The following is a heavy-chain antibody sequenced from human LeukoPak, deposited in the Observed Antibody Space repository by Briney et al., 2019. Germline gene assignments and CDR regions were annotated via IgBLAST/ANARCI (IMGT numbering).Heavy chain of an antibody. CDR2: ISAYNGNT. CDR1: GYTFTSYG. CDR3: ARDLDQYSGRFGGFGHDF. D-gene: IGHD1-26*01. Sequence: EASVKVSCKASGYTFTSYGISWVRQAPGQGLEWMGWISAYNGNTNYAQKFQGRVTMTTDTSTSTAYMDLRSLRSDDTAVYYCARDLDQYSGRFGGFGHDFWGQGTLVTVSS. J-gene: IGHJ4*02. V-gene: IGHV1-18*01.